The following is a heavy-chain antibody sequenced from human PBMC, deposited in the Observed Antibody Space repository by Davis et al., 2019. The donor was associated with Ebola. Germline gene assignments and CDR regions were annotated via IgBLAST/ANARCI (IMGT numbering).Heavy chain of an antibody. CDR1: GGSISTYY. D-gene: IGHD3-16*01. CDR3: ARAVITGGQ. CDR2: LYFRGST. J-gene: IGHJ4*02. Sequence: SETLSLTCTVSGGSISTYYWSWIRQPPGKGLEWIGYLYFRGSTTYNPSHKSRVSISVDTSKNQFSLKLNSVTAADTAIYYCARAVITGGQWGQGTLVTVSS. V-gene: IGHV4-59*12.